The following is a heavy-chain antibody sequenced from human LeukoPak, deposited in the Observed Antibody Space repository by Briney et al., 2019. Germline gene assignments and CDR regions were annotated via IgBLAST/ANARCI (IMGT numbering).Heavy chain of an antibody. Sequence: GGSLRLSCAASGFTFSNYAMSWVRQAPGKGLEWVSTISGSGDNTYYADSVKGRFTISRDNAKNSLYLQMNSLRAEDTAVYYCARASSGYAYGVDYWGQGTLVTVSS. D-gene: IGHD5-12*01. CDR2: ISGSGDNT. CDR1: GFTFSNYA. V-gene: IGHV3-23*01. CDR3: ARASSGYAYGVDY. J-gene: IGHJ4*02.